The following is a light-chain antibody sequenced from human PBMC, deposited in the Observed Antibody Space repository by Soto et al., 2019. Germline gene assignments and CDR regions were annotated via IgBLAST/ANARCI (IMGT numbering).Light chain of an antibody. CDR2: EVN. Sequence: QSALTQPPSASGSPGQSVAISCTGTSSDVGGYNYVSWYQQHPGKAPKLMIYEVNKRPSGVPDRFSGSKSGNTASLTVSGLQAEDAADYYCSSYAGSSNVFGTGTKVHRP. CDR3: SSYAGSSNV. J-gene: IGLJ1*01. V-gene: IGLV2-8*01. CDR1: SSDVGGYNY.